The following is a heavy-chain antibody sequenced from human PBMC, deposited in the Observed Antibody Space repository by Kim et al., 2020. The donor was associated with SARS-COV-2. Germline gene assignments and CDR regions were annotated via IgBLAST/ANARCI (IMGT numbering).Heavy chain of an antibody. Sequence: SETLSLTCTVSGGSISSGGYYWSWIRQHPGKGLEWIGYIYYSGSTYYNPSLKSRVTISVDTSKNQFSLKLSSVTAADTAVYYCARWGNYDSSGPHLYYFDYWGQGTLVTVSS. CDR3: ARWGNYDSSGPHLYYFDY. V-gene: IGHV4-31*03. CDR1: GGSISSGGYY. CDR2: IYYSGST. J-gene: IGHJ4*02. D-gene: IGHD3-22*01.